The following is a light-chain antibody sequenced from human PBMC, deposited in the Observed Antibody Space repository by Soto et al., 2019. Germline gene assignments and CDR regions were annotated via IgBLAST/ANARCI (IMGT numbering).Light chain of an antibody. J-gene: IGLJ1*01. CDR3: SSYAGSNSLV. V-gene: IGLV1-40*01. CDR2: EVS. Sequence: QSVLTQPPSVTGAPGQRVTISCTGTNSNIGAGYDVHWYQQFPGKAPKLMIYEVSKRPSGVPDRFSGSKSGDTASLTVSGLQAEDEADYFCSSYAGSNSLVFGSGTKVTVL. CDR1: NSNIGAGYD.